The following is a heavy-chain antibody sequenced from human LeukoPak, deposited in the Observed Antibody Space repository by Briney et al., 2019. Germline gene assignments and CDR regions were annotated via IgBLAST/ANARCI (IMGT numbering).Heavy chain of an antibody. CDR2: ISWDSGSI. CDR1: GFTFDDYA. V-gene: IGHV3-9*03. J-gene: IGHJ3*02. CDR3: AKADYYDSSGPIFDI. D-gene: IGHD3-22*01. Sequence: PGRSLRLSCAASGFTFDDYAMHWVRQAPGKGLEWVSGISWDSGSIGYADSVKGRFTISRDNAKNSLYLQMNSLRAEDMALYYCAKADYYDSSGPIFDIWGQGTMVTVSS.